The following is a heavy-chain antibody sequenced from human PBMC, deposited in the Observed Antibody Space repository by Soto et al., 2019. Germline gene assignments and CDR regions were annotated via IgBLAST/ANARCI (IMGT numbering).Heavy chain of an antibody. D-gene: IGHD6-13*01. CDR1: GGSISSGGYY. CDR3: ARDRRGMYSSSWFERT. J-gene: IGHJ5*02. Sequence: KTSETLSLTCTVSGGSISSGGYYWSWIRQHPGKGLEWIGYIYYSGSTYYNPSLKSRVTISVDTSKNQFSLKLSSVTAADTAVYYCARDRRGMYSSSWFERTWGQGTLVTVSS. V-gene: IGHV4-31*03. CDR2: IYYSGST.